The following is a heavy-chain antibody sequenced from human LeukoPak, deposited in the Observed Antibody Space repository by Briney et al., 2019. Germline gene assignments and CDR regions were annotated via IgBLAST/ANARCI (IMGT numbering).Heavy chain of an antibody. CDR2: ISSSGSTI. J-gene: IGHJ3*02. CDR3: AREPYYYDSSGYYIPGGFDI. CDR1: GFTFSSYW. Sequence: QPGGSLRLSCAASGFTFSSYWMNWVRQAPGKGLEWVSYISSSGSTIYYADSVKGRFTISRDNAKNSLYLQMNSLRAEDTAVYYCAREPYYYDSSGYYIPGGFDIWGQGTMVTVSS. V-gene: IGHV3-48*04. D-gene: IGHD3-22*01.